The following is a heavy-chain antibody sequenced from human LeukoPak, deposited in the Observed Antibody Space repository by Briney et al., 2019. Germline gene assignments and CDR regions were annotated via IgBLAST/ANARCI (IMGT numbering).Heavy chain of an antibody. J-gene: IGHJ3*02. Sequence: ASVKVSCKASGYTFTSYYMHWVRQAPGQGLEWMGIINLSGGSTSYAQKFQGRVTMTRDMSTSTVYMELSSLRSEDTAVYYCAREALHYYDSSGYDAFDIWGQGTMVTVSS. CDR3: AREALHYYDSSGYDAFDI. CDR1: GYTFTSYY. CDR2: INLSGGST. D-gene: IGHD3-22*01. V-gene: IGHV1-46*01.